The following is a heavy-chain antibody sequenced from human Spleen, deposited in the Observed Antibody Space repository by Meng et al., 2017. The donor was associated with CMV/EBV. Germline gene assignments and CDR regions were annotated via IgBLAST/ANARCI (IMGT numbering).Heavy chain of an antibody. D-gene: IGHD5-12*01. J-gene: IGHJ4*02. CDR3: ARPKGARMVATDFDY. CDR1: GGSFSGHN. CDR2: INHSGST. V-gene: IGHV4-34*01. Sequence: YGGSFSGHNWSWIRQPPGKGLEWIGEINHSGSTNYNPSLKSRITISVDTSKNHFSLNLSSVTAADTAVYYCARPKGARMVATDFDYWGQGTLVTVSS.